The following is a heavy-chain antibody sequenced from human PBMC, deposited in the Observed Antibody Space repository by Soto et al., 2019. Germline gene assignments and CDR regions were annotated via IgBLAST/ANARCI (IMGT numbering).Heavy chain of an antibody. CDR2: IYHSGST. J-gene: IGHJ6*02. D-gene: IGHD3-10*01. CDR1: GGSISSSNW. CDR3: ARAWNFGSGSYRDDYYYGMDV. Sequence: SETLSLTCAVSGGSISSSNWWSWVRQPPGKGLEWIGEIYHSGSTNYDPSLKSRVTISVDKSKNQFSLKLSSVTAADTAVYYCARAWNFGSGSYRDDYYYGMDVGGQGTRVTVPS. V-gene: IGHV4-4*02.